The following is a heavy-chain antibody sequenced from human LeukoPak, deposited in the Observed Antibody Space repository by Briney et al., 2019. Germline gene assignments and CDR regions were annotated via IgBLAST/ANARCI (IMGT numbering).Heavy chain of an antibody. Sequence: GGSLRLSCAASGFTFDDYAMHWVRQAPGKGLEWVSGISWNSGSIGYADSVKGRFTISRDNAKNSLYLQMNSLRAEDTALYYCAKGPHFDWFYDYWDQGTLVTVSS. V-gene: IGHV3-9*01. CDR2: ISWNSGSI. CDR3: AKGPHFDWFYDY. D-gene: IGHD3-9*01. J-gene: IGHJ4*02. CDR1: GFTFDDYA.